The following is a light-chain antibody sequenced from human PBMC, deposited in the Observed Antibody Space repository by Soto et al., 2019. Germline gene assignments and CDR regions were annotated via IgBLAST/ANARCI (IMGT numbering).Light chain of an antibody. Sequence: DIQMTQSPSTLSESVGDRVTITCRASQSISSWLAWYQQKPGKAPKLLIYKASTLQSGVPSRFSGSGSGTEFTLAISSLHPDDSATYYCQQYNDNWTFGQGTKVEIK. CDR3: QQYNDNWT. CDR1: QSISSW. CDR2: KAS. V-gene: IGKV1-5*03. J-gene: IGKJ1*01.